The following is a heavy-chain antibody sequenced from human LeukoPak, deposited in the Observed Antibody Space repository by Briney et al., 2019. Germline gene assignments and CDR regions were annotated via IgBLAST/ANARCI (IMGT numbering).Heavy chain of an antibody. CDR2: ISYDGSNK. V-gene: IGHV3-30-3*01. CDR1: GFTFSSYA. D-gene: IGHD4-23*01. CDR3: ARDYGGCYFDY. Sequence: GRSLRLSCAASGFTFSSYAMNWVRQAPGKGLEWVALISYDGSNKYYADSVKGRFTISRDNSKNTLYLQMNSLRAEDTAVYYCARDYGGCYFDYWGQGTLVTASS. J-gene: IGHJ4*02.